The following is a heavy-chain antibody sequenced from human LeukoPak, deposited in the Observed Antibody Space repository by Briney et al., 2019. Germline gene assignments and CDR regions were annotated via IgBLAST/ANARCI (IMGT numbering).Heavy chain of an antibody. J-gene: IGHJ4*02. CDR3: ASGIAARPDY. Sequence: SETLSLTCTVSGGSISSGDYFWSWIRQHPGKGLEWIGYIYYSGSTYYNPSLKSRVAISVDTSKNQFSLTVSSVTAADTAVYYCASGIAARPDYWGQGTLVTVSS. D-gene: IGHD6-6*01. V-gene: IGHV4-31*03. CDR2: IYYSGST. CDR1: GGSISSGDYF.